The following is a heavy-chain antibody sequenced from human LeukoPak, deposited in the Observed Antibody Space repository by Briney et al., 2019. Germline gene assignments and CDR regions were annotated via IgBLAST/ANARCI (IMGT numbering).Heavy chain of an antibody. CDR2: ITTKSDGGTT. V-gene: IGHV3-15*01. J-gene: IGHJ4*02. Sequence: PGGSLRLSCAVSGLTFSNAWMTWVRQAPAKGLEWVGRITTKSDGGTTDYAAPVRGRFTITRDDSKSTLHLQMDSLKTADTALYYCSTGIGTNDWWGQGTLVSVSS. D-gene: IGHD1-1*01. CDR1: GLTFSNAW. CDR3: STGIGTNDW.